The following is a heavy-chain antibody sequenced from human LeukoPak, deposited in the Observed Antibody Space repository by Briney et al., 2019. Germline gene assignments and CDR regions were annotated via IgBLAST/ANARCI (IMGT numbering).Heavy chain of an antibody. V-gene: IGHV3-23*01. D-gene: IGHD6-13*01. CDR1: GFTFSSYA. CDR3: AKPPYSSSWYYFDY. CDR2: ISGSGGST. Sequence: GGSLRLSRAASGFTFSSYAMSWVRQAPGKGLEWVSAISGSGGSTYYADSVKGRFTISRDNSKNTLYLQMNSLRAEDTAVYYCAKPPYSSSWYYFDYWGQGTLVTVSS. J-gene: IGHJ4*02.